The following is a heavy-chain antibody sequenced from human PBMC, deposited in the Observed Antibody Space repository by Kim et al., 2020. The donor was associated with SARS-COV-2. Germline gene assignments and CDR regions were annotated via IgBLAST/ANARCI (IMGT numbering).Heavy chain of an antibody. CDR2: IYYSGST. D-gene: IGHD6-19*01. J-gene: IGHJ5*02. CDR3: ATGQWLVPTNWFDP. V-gene: IGHV4-39*01. Sequence: SETLSLTCTVSGGSISSSSYYWGWIRQPPGKGLEWIGSIYYSGSTYYNPSLKSRVTISVDTSKNQFSLKLSSVTAADTAVYYCATGQWLVPTNWFDPWGQGTLVTVSS. CDR1: GGSISSSSYY.